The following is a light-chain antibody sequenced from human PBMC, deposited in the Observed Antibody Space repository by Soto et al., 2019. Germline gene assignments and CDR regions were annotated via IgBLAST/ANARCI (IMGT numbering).Light chain of an antibody. CDR2: SAS. J-gene: IGKJ1*01. Sequence: EIVLTQSPGTLSLSPGERATLSCRASQSLSNNFLAWYQQKLGQAPRLLIFSASSRVTGIRDRFSGSGSGTDITLTNSRLEPEDIAVYYCQQYVTSPKTFGQGTKVDIK. CDR1: QSLSNNF. CDR3: QQYVTSPKT. V-gene: IGKV3-20*01.